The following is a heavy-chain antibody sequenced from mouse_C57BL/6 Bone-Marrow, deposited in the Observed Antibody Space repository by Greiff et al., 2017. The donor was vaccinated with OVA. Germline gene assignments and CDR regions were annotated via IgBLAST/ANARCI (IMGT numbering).Heavy chain of an antibody. CDR2: ISSGGSYT. Sequence: EVKLVESGGDLVKPGGSLKLSCAASGFTFSSYGMSWVRQTPDKRLEWVATISSGGSYTYYPDSVKGRFTISRDNAKNTLYLQMSSLKTEDTAMYYCARSMVTTGHYYAMDYWGQGTSVTVSS. J-gene: IGHJ4*01. CDR1: GFTFSSYG. V-gene: IGHV5-6*01. D-gene: IGHD2-2*01. CDR3: ARSMVTTGHYYAMDY.